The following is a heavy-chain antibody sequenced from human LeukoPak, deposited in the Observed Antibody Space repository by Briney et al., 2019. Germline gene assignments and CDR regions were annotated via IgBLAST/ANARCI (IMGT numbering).Heavy chain of an antibody. CDR3: AKDLVSSWRDWFDP. J-gene: IGHJ5*02. CDR1: GFTFSSYG. V-gene: IGHV3-30*18. Sequence: GGSLRLSCAASGFTFSSYGMHWVRQAPGKGLEWVAVISYDGSNKYYADSVKGRFTISRDNSKNTLYLQMNSLRAEDTAVYYCAKDLVSSWRDWFDPWGQGTLVTVSS. CDR2: ISYDGSNK. D-gene: IGHD6-13*01.